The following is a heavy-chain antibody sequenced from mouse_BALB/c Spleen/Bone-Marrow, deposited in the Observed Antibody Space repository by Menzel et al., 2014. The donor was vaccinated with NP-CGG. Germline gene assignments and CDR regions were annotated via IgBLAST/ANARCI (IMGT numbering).Heavy chain of an antibody. D-gene: IGHD2-1*01. CDR3: VYGNYYRAY. CDR2: INPSTGYT. CDR1: GYTFTSYW. J-gene: IGHJ3*01. V-gene: IGHV1-7*01. Sequence: QVQLQQPGAELAKPGASVKMSCKASGYTFTSYWMHWVKQRPGQGLEWIGYINPSTGYTEYNQKFKDKATLTADKSSSTAYMQLSSLTSEDSAVYYCVYGNYYRAYWGQGTLVTVSA.